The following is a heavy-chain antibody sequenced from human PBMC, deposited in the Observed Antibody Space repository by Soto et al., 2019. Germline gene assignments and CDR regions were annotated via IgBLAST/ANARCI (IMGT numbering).Heavy chain of an antibody. Sequence: SESLSLTCTVSGGSVSSGSYYWSWIRQPPGKGLEWIGYIYYSGSTNYNPSLKSRVTISVDTSKNQFSMKLSSVTAADTAVYYSARYGGGLRKRSEFAFDIWGQGTMVTVS. CDR2: IYYSGST. CDR1: GGSVSSGSYY. D-gene: IGHD2-15*01. J-gene: IGHJ3*02. CDR3: ARYGGGLRKRSEFAFDI. V-gene: IGHV4-61*01.